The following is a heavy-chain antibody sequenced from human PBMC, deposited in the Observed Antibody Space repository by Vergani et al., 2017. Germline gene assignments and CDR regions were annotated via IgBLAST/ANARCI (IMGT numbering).Heavy chain of an antibody. Sequence: QVQLQESGPGLVKPSQTLSLTCTVSGGSISSGDYYWSWIRQPPGKGLEWIGYIHYSGRTYYDPSLKSRFTISVDTSKNQFSLKVTSVTAADTAVYYCARERVRTARTFDIWGQGTMVTVSS. J-gene: IGHJ3*02. D-gene: IGHD5-18*01. V-gene: IGHV4-30-4*08. CDR1: GGSISSGDYY. CDR3: ARERVRTARTFDI. CDR2: IHYSGRT.